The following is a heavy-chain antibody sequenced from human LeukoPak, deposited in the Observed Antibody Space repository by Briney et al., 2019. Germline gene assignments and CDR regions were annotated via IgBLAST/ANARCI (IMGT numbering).Heavy chain of an antibody. D-gene: IGHD6-13*01. J-gene: IGHJ4*02. Sequence: PSETLSLTCAVSGYSSSSGYYWGWIRQPPGKGLECVGSIYHSGSTYYNPSLQSRVTISVDTSKNQFSLKLSPVTAADTAVYYCASTIAAAANFDYWGQGTLVTVSP. CDR3: ASTIAAAANFDY. V-gene: IGHV4-38-2*01. CDR2: IYHSGST. CDR1: GYSSSSGYY.